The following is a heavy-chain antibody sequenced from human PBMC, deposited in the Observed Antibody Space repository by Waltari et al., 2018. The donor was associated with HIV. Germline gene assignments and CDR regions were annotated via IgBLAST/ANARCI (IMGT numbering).Heavy chain of an antibody. CDR3: TSGGYPTEAFDV. J-gene: IGHJ3*01. CDR1: QLTFEDGW. Sequence: EVQVVESGGGLVKPGGSLRVSCASFQLTFEDGWMTWVRQAPGKGREWVGRIKSKREGGATDYAASVKGRFVISRDDSQNTLYLQMSGLRTEDTAMYYCTSGGYPTEAFDVWGQGTMVTVSP. D-gene: IGHD5-12*01. CDR2: IKSKREGGAT. V-gene: IGHV3-15*01.